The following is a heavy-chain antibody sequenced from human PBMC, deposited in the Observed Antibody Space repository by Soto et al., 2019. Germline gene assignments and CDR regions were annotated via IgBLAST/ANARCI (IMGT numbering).Heavy chain of an antibody. D-gene: IGHD1-26*01. V-gene: IGHV1-69*13. J-gene: IGHJ1*01. CDR1: GGTFNTYT. CDR2: IIPIFGTT. Sequence: VASVKVSCKASGGTFNTYTFSWVRQAPGQGLEWMGSIIPIFGTTHYAQSFQGRLSITADQSSTTTYLELRSLTSHDTALYYCARIPRYSFPTSDPLDNWGQGTLVTGSS. CDR3: ARIPRYSFPTSDPLDN.